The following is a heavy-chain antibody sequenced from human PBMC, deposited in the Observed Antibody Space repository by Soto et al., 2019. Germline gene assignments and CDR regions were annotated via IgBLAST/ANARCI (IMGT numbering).Heavy chain of an antibody. CDR1: GGSISDYY. Sequence: SETRSLTCTVSGGSISDYYWSWIRQAAGGGLEWIGRIYTSDSTNYNPSLKSRVTMSIDTSKNQFSLRLSSVTAADTAVYYCAREGGYSLYYFDYWGQGALVTVSS. CDR3: AREGGYSLYYFDY. CDR2: IYTSDST. J-gene: IGHJ4*02. V-gene: IGHV4-4*07. D-gene: IGHD3-22*01.